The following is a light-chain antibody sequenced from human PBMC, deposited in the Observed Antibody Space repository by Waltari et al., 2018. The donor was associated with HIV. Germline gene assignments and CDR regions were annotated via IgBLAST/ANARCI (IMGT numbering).Light chain of an antibody. CDR1: ASDFGPYNF. Sequence: QSALTQPASVSGSPGQSVTISCTGTASDFGPYNFVSWYHHHPANVPKVIISRVTSRPPGVPPRFSGSKSGNTASLTISGLRAEDEALYYCSTHTGNDTLAFGGGTKLTVL. CDR2: RVT. V-gene: IGLV2-14*01. J-gene: IGLJ2*01. CDR3: STHTGNDTLA.